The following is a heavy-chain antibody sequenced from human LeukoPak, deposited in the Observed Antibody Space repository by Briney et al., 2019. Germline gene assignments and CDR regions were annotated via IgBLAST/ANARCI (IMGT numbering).Heavy chain of an antibody. Sequence: GGSLRLFCAVSGFTFSRSSMSWVRQAPGKGLEWVSSISTTSYIYYADSVKARFTISRHNTKNSLYLQMNSLSPEHTAVYHCGRVSSSGVYFFDYWGQGALITVSS. V-gene: IGHV3-21*01. CDR2: ISTTSYI. J-gene: IGHJ4*02. CDR1: GFTFSRSS. D-gene: IGHD6-6*01. CDR3: GRVSSSGVYFFDY.